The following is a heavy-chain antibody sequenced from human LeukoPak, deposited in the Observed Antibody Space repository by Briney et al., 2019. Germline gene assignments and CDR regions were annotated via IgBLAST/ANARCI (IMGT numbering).Heavy chain of an antibody. D-gene: IGHD4-17*01. CDR1: GFTFSDYN. Sequence: GGSLRLSCAASGFTFSDYNMNWVRQAPGKGLEWVSSISSSNSYIQYADSVKGRFTISRDDAKKSLYLQMNSLRAEDTAVYYCARDYGDYYFDYWGQGTLVTVSS. CDR3: ARDYGDYYFDY. V-gene: IGHV3-21*01. J-gene: IGHJ4*02. CDR2: ISSSNSYI.